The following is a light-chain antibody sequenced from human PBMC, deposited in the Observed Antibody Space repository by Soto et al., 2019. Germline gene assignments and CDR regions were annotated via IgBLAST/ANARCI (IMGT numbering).Light chain of an antibody. Sequence: EIVMTQSPATLSVSPGERATLSCRASQSVSSSLAWYQQKPGQAPRLLIYGASTRATGIPARFSGSGSGTAFTLTVSSLQSADFAVYYCQQYNNWRPFTFGGGTKVEI. CDR3: QQYNNWRPFT. V-gene: IGKV3-15*01. CDR2: GAS. CDR1: QSVSSS. J-gene: IGKJ4*01.